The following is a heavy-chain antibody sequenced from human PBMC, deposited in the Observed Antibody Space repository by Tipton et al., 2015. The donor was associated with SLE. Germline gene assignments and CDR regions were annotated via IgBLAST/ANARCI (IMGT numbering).Heavy chain of an antibody. CDR1: GDSISGHY. D-gene: IGHD3-3*01. CDR3: ARAGLRKGPGIPGWFDP. Sequence: TLSLTCTVSGDSISGHYWAWIRQSPGKGLEWIEYIYYTGNSNYNPSLKSRVSTSVDTSKNQFSLRLTSVTAADTAVYYCARAGLRKGPGIPGWFDPWGQGILVTVSS. V-gene: IGHV4-59*11. J-gene: IGHJ5*02. CDR2: IYYTGNS.